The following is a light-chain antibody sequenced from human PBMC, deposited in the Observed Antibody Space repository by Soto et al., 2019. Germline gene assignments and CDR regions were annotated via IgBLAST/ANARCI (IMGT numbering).Light chain of an antibody. Sequence: QSVLTQPPSASGTPGQRVTISCSGRSSNIGSNTVNWYQQLPGTAPKLVMYSNNQRPSGVRDRFSGSKSGTSASLAISGLQSEDEADYYCAAWDDSLSGWVFGGGTQLTVL. CDR1: SSNIGSNT. J-gene: IGLJ3*02. CDR2: SNN. V-gene: IGLV1-44*01. CDR3: AAWDDSLSGWV.